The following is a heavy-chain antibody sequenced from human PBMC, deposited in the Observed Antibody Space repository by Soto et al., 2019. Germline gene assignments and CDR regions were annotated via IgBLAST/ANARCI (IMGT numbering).Heavy chain of an antibody. CDR3: ARDQKYSYGYFYYYYYYGMDV. J-gene: IGHJ6*02. V-gene: IGHV3-30-3*01. CDR2: ISYDGSNK. Sequence: GVSLRLSCAASEFTFSSYAMHWVRQAPGKGLEWVAVISYDGSNKYYADSVKGRFTISRDNSKNTLYLQMNSLRAEDTAVYYCARDQKYSYGYFYYYYYYGMDVWGQGTTVTVSS. CDR1: EFTFSSYA. D-gene: IGHD5-18*01.